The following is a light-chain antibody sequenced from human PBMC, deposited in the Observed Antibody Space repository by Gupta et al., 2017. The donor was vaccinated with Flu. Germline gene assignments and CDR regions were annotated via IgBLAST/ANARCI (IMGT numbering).Light chain of an antibody. CDR2: AAS. CDR3: QQLNDFPST. J-gene: IGKJ2*02. V-gene: IGKV1-9*01. CDR1: QGIRSY. Sequence: DIQLTQSPSFLSASVGDRVTITCRASQGIRSYLAWYQQKPGKAPKVLIYAASTLQSGVPSRFSGSGSGTEFTLTINSLQPEDFATYYCQQLNDFPSTFGQGTKMEIK.